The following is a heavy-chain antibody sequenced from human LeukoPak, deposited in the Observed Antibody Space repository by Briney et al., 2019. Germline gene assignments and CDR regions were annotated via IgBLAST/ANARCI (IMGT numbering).Heavy chain of an antibody. D-gene: IGHD1-26*01. CDR2: IKEDGSGK. CDR3: ARDDAMGATIDY. CDR1: GFTFSNYW. J-gene: IGHJ4*02. Sequence: GGSLRLSCAASGFTFSNYWMTWVRQAPGKGLEWMANIKEDGSGKNYVDSVEGRFTISRDNAKNSLYLQMNSLRAEDTAVYYCARDDAMGATIDYWGQGTLVTVSS. V-gene: IGHV3-7*01.